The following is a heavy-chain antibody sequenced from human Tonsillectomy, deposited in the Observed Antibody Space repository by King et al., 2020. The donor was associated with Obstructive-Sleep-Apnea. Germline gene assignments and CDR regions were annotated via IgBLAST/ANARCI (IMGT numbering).Heavy chain of an antibody. V-gene: IGHV3-23*04. CDR2: ISCSGCST. CDR3: AKEEYYYGSGSYNY. J-gene: IGHJ4*02. D-gene: IGHD3-10*01. CDR1: GFTFSSYA. Sequence: VQLVESGGGLVQPGGSLRLSCAASGFTFSSYAMSWVRQAPGKGLEWVLAISCSGCSTYYADSVKGRFTISRDNSKNTLYLQMNSLRAEDTAVYYCAKEEYYYGSGSYNYWGQGTLVTVSS.